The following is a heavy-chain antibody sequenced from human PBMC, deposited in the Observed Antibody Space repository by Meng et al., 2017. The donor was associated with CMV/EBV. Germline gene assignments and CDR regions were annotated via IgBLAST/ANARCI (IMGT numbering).Heavy chain of an antibody. Sequence: SGYHFNSYGISWVRQAPGQGLEWMGWISAYNGNTNYAQKLQGRVTMTTDTSTSTAYMELRSLRSDDTAVYYCARVAYSSSWYHAFDYWGQGTLVTVSS. CDR1: GYHFNSYG. V-gene: IGHV1-18*01. J-gene: IGHJ4*02. CDR2: ISAYNGNT. D-gene: IGHD6-13*01. CDR3: ARVAYSSSWYHAFDY.